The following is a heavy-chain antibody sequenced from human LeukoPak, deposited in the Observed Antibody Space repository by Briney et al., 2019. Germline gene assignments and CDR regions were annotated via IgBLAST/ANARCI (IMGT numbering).Heavy chain of an antibody. CDR2: ISPDGSTT. J-gene: IGHJ4*02. Sequence: PGGSLRFSCVASRFTFSSYWMHWVRQAPGTGLVWVSYISPDGSTTRYADSVKGRFTISRDNAKNRLYLQMNSLRVEDTAVYFCASAWSYWGQGALVTVSS. V-gene: IGHV3-74*01. CDR1: RFTFSSYW. D-gene: IGHD1-1*01. CDR3: ASAWSY.